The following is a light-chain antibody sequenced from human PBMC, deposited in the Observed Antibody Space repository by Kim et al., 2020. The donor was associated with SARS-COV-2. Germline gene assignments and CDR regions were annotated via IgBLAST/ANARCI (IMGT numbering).Light chain of an antibody. CDR3: QQNYSTPYT. Sequence: SASVGDRVTITCRASKSISTYLDWYQQKSGRVPNVLIYRASTLKSGVPSRFSGSGSGTDFSLSITSLQPEDFATYYCQQNYSTPYTFGQGTKLEI. V-gene: IGKV1-39*01. CDR1: KSISTY. CDR2: RAS. J-gene: IGKJ2*01.